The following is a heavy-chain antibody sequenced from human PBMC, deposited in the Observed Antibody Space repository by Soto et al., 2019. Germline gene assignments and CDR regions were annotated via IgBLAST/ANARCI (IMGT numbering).Heavy chain of an antibody. J-gene: IGHJ5*02. CDR3: AASNWNYSRGGTSWFDP. D-gene: IGHD1-7*01. CDR1: GFTFTSSA. V-gene: IGHV1-58*02. CDR2: IVVGSGNT. Sequence: SVKVSCKASGFTFTSSAMQWVRQARGQRLEWIGWIVVGSGNTNYAQKFQERVTITRDMSTSTAYMELSSLRSEDTAVYYCAASNWNYSRGGTSWFDPWGQGTLVTVSS.